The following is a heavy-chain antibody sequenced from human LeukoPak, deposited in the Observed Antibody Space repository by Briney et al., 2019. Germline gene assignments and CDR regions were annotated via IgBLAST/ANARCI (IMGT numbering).Heavy chain of an antibody. D-gene: IGHD1-1*01. CDR3: ARPRRAERDEDF. Sequence: GESLKISCKASGYSFTNYWIGWVRQMPGKGLEWVAMINPDDTNIAYSPSFQGQVTISADRSISTAYLQWSSLKASDTAMYYCARPRRAERDEDFWGQGTLATVSS. J-gene: IGHJ4*02. CDR2: INPDDTNI. CDR1: GYSFTNYW. V-gene: IGHV5-51*01.